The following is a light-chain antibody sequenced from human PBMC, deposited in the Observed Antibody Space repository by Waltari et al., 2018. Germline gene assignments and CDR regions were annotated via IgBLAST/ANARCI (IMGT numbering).Light chain of an antibody. CDR3: CSYAGSSTYYV. J-gene: IGLJ1*01. CDR1: SRDVGSYNL. CDR2: EGS. V-gene: IGLV2-23*01. Sequence: QSALTPPASVSGSPGQSITISCPGTSRDVGSYNLVSWYQQHPGKAPKLMIYEGSKRPSGVSNRFSGSKSGNTASLTISGLQAEDEADYYCCSYAGSSTYYVFGTGTKVTVL.